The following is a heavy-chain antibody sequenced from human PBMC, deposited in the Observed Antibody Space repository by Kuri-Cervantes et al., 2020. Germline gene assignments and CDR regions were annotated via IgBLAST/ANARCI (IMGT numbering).Heavy chain of an antibody. D-gene: IGHD2-15*01. CDR1: GGSISSSSYY. Sequence: SETLSLTCTVSGGSISSSSYYWGWIRQPPGKGLEWIGSIYYSGSTYYNPSFKSRVTISVDTSKNQSSLKLSSVTAADTAVYYCASGYCSGGSCYPGYFQHWGQGTLVTVSS. CDR2: IYYSGST. V-gene: IGHV4-39*07. CDR3: ASGYCSGGSCYPGYFQH. J-gene: IGHJ1*01.